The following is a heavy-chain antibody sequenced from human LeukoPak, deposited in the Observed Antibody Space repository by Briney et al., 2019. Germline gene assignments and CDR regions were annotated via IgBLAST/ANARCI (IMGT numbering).Heavy chain of an antibody. J-gene: IGHJ6*03. CDR2: IKSDGSST. CDR3: AREEGTTVDYYYYYYMDV. CDR1: GFTFSNYW. D-gene: IGHD4-11*01. V-gene: IGHV3-74*01. Sequence: GGSLRLSCAASGFTFSNYWMHWVRQAPGKGLVWVSRIKSDGSSTSYADSVKGRFTISRDNAKNTLYLQMNSLRAEDTAVYYCAREEGTTVDYYYYYYMDVWGKGTTVTVSS.